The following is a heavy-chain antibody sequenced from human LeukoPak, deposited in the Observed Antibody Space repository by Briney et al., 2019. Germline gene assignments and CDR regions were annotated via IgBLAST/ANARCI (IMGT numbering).Heavy chain of an antibody. CDR2: IYSSGTT. CDR1: GGSISNYY. V-gene: IGHV4-4*07. J-gene: IGHJ5*02. D-gene: IGHD5-12*01. CDR3: ASGSSGYDP. Sequence: PSETLSLICTVSGGSISNYYWSWIRQPAGKGLEWIGRIYSSGTTIYNPSLKSRVTMSVDTSKNQFSLKLSSVTAADTAVYFCASGSSGYDPWGQGTLVTVSS.